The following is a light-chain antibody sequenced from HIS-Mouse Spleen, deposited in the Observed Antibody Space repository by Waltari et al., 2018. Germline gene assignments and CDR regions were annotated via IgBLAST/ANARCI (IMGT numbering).Light chain of an antibody. J-gene: IGLJ1*01. Sequence: QSVLTQPPSASGTPGPRVTISCSGSSSNIGSNYVYWYQQRPGTAPKLLIYRNNQRPSGVPDRFSGSRSGTSASLAISGLRSEDEADYYCAAWDDSLSGYVFGTGTKVTVL. CDR1: SSNIGSNY. V-gene: IGLV1-47*01. CDR3: AAWDDSLSGYV. CDR2: RNN.